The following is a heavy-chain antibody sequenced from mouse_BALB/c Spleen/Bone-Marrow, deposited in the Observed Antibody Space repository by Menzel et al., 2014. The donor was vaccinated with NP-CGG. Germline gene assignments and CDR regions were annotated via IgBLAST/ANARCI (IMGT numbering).Heavy chain of an antibody. CDR1: GFTFSSYA. CDR3: AREGLRRRAAMDY. CDR2: ISSGGSYT. V-gene: IGHV5-9-4*01. D-gene: IGHD2-4*01. J-gene: IGHJ4*01. Sequence: DVMLVESGGGLVKPGGSLKLSCAASGFTFSSYAMSWVRQSPEKRLEWVAEISSGGSYTYYPDTVTGRFAISRDNAKNTLYLEMSSLRSEDTAMYYCAREGLRRRAAMDYWGQGTSVTVSS.